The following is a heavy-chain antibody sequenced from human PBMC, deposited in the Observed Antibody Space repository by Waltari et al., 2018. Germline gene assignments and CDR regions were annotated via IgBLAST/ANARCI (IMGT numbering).Heavy chain of an antibody. Sequence: EVQLVESGGDLVQPGGSLRLSCAASGFPFSSYAMSWVRQAPGKGLEWVSSITGSVGTTYYAASVKGQFTISRDNSKNTLYLQMNSLRAEDTAVYYCAKGETSGWYRCFDYWGQGALVTVSS. D-gene: IGHD6-19*01. CDR3: AKGETSGWYRCFDY. CDR1: GFPFSSYA. CDR2: ITGSVGTT. J-gene: IGHJ4*02. V-gene: IGHV3-23*04.